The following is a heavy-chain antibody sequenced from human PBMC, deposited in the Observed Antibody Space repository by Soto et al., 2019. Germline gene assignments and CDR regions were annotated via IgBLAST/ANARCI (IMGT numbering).Heavy chain of an antibody. CDR1: GGSISSGDYY. J-gene: IGHJ4*02. CDR3: ARAGRTYYYDSSGYRAAQFDY. Sequence: TLSLNCTVSGGSISSGDYYWSWIRQPPGKGLEWIGYIYYSVSTYYNPSLKSRVTISVDTSKNQFSLKLSSVTAADTAVYYCARAGRTYYYDSSGYRAAQFDYWGQGTLVTASS. V-gene: IGHV4-30-4*01. D-gene: IGHD3-22*01. CDR2: IYYSVST.